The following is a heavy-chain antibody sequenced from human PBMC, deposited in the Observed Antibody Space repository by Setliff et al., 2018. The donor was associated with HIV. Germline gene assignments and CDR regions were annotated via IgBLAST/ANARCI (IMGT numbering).Heavy chain of an antibody. Sequence: SETLSLTCAVFGGSFTDIGRSFTDYYWIWIRQPPGKGLEWIGEINHSGSTHYNPSLKSRVTISVDTSENQFSLKLTSVTAADTAMYFCARDATSEGYMDVWGKGTTVTVSS. CDR3: ARDATSEGYMDV. J-gene: IGHJ6*03. CDR1: GGSFTDIGRSFTDYY. CDR2: INHSGST. V-gene: IGHV4-34*01.